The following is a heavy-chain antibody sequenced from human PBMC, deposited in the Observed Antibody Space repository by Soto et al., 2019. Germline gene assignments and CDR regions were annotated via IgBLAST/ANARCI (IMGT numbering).Heavy chain of an antibody. Sequence: QVQLQESGPGLVKPSQTLSLTCTVSGGSISSGGYYWYWIRQHPGKGLEWIGYIYYSGTTYYNPSLKARVTISVDTSKNQFSLKLSSVTAADTAMYYCAASCVACGGFNYYGMDVWGQGTTFTVSS. CDR3: AASCVACGGFNYYGMDV. J-gene: IGHJ6*02. V-gene: IGHV4-31*03. CDR1: GGSISSGGYY. CDR2: IYYSGTT. D-gene: IGHD2-21*01.